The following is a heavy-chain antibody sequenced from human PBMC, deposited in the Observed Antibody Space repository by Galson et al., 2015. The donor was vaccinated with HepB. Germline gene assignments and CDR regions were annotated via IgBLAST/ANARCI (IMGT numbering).Heavy chain of an antibody. D-gene: IGHD3-22*01. CDR1: GFTFSSYA. J-gene: IGHJ4*02. CDR3: ARLPYYYDSSPDY. CDR2: ISGSGSNT. V-gene: IGHV3-23*01. Sequence: SLRLSCAASGFTFSSYAMSWVRQAPGKGLEWVSAISGSGSNTYYADSVKGRFTVSRDNSKNTLYLQMNSLRAEDTAVYYCARLPYYYDSSPDYWGQGTLVTVSS.